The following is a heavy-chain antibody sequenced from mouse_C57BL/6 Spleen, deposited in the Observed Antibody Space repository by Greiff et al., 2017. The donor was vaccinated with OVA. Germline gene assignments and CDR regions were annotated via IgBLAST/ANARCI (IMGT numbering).Heavy chain of an antibody. D-gene: IGHD2-5*01. V-gene: IGHV1-82*01. J-gene: IGHJ1*03. Sequence: VQVVESGPELVKPGASVKISCKASGYAFSSSWMNWVKQRPGKGLEWIGRIYPGDGDTNYNGKFKGKATLTADKSSSTAYMQLSSLTSEDSAVYFCARAYYSNYWWYFDVWGTGTTVTVSS. CDR3: ARAYYSNYWWYFDV. CDR1: GYAFSSSW. CDR2: IYPGDGDT.